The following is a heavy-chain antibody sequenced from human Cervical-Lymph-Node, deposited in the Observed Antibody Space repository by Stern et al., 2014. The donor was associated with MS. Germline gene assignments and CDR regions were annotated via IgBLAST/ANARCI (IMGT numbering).Heavy chain of an antibody. D-gene: IGHD1-26*01. CDR3: TKAWES. J-gene: IGHJ5*02. CDR2: INPDSDDT. CDR1: GYILTSDD. Sequence: QVQLVESGAEVKKPGASVKVSCKASGYILTSDDIHWVRQASGQGLEWMAWINPDSDDTGYAQKFQGRVTVTRYTSINTAYMEMTSLTSDDTAIYYCTKAWESWGQGTLITVSS. V-gene: IGHV1-8*01.